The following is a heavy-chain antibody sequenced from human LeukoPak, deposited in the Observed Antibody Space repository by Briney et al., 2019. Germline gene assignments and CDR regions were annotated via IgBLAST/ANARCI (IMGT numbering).Heavy chain of an antibody. CDR3: ARHDSNYYGSGSNPVD. J-gene: IGHJ4*02. CDR2: IYPGDSNT. D-gene: IGHD3-10*01. Sequence: GEPLKISSQVSGYIFTSYWIGWVRHMPGKGLEWMGIIYPGDSNTRYSPSFQGQVTISAAKSISTAYLQWSSLKASDTAMYYCARHDSNYYGSGSNPVDWGQGTLVTVSS. V-gene: IGHV5-51*01. CDR1: GYIFTSYW.